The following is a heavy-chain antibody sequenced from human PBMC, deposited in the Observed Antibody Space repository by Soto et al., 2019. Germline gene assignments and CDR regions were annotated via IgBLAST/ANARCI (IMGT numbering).Heavy chain of an antibody. D-gene: IGHD3-10*01. CDR3: ARDPSPYGSGAFDI. CDR2: IYHTGST. CDR1: GGSISSGGCL. Sequence: QVQLQESGPGLVKPSQTLSLTCTVSGGSISSGGCLWTWIRQHPGKGLEWIGNIYHTGSTYYNPSLKGRVTMSLDTSKNQFSLRLSSVAAADTAVYYCARDPSPYGSGAFDIWGQGTMVTVSS. V-gene: IGHV4-31*03. J-gene: IGHJ3*02.